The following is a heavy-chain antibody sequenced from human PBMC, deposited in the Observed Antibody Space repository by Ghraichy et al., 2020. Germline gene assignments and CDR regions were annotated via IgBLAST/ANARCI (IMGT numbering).Heavy chain of an antibody. J-gene: IGHJ4*02. D-gene: IGHD2-8*01. CDR1: GGTFSSYA. Sequence: SVKVSCKASGGTFSSYAISWVRQAPGQGLEWMGGIIPIFGTANYAQKFQGRVTITADESTSTAYMELSSLRSEDTAVYYCARDGTEMVYAYYFDYWGQGTLVTVSS. CDR2: IIPIFGTA. CDR3: ARDGTEMVYAYYFDY. V-gene: IGHV1-69*13.